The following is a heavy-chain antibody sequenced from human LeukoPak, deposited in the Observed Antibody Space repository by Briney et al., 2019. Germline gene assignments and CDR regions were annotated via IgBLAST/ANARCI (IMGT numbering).Heavy chain of an antibody. D-gene: IGHD3-10*01. Sequence: SETLSLTCTVSGGSINNYYWSWIRQPPGKGLEWIGYIHYSGSTNYNPSLKSRVTISVATSKNQFSLRLSSVTAADTAVYYCARVRGAAGYNWFDPWGQGTLVTVSS. CDR2: IHYSGST. CDR3: ARVRGAAGYNWFDP. V-gene: IGHV4-59*01. CDR1: GGSINNYY. J-gene: IGHJ5*02.